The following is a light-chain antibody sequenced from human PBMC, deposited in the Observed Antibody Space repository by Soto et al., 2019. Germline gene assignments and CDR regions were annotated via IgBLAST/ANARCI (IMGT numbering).Light chain of an antibody. Sequence: ELLLPLSPRPLSLSPGERATLSCRASQRVSNNYLSSYQQKPGQAPRLLISGASNRATAIPDRCSGSGSGTDFTLIIIQLEDGVCAGYDGQQYLRYTFGEGTRV. J-gene: IGKJ4*01. V-gene: IGKV3-20*01. CDR3: QQYLRYT. CDR1: QRVSNNY. CDR2: GAS.